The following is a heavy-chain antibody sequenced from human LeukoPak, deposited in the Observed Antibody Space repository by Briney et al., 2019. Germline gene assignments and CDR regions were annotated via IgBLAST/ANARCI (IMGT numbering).Heavy chain of an antibody. CDR1: GFTFSSYS. CDR2: ISTSSSYI. J-gene: IGHJ4*02. V-gene: IGHV3-21*01. Sequence: GGSLRLSCAASGFTFSSYSMHWVRQAPGKGLEWVSSISTSSSYIYYADSVKGRFTISRDNAKNSLYLQMNSLRAEDTAVYYCARDGYCSGGSCYSDGYFDYWGQGTLVTVSS. CDR3: ARDGYCSGGSCYSDGYFDY. D-gene: IGHD2-15*01.